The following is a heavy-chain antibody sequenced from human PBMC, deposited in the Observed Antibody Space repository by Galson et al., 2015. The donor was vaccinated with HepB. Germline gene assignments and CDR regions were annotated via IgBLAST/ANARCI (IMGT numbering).Heavy chain of an antibody. J-gene: IGHJ4*02. CDR2: ISGSGGST. Sequence: SLRLSCAASGFTFSSYAMSWVRQAPGKGLEWVSAISGSGGSTYYADSVKGRFTISRDNSKNTLYLQMNSLRAEDTAVYYCAKARVGYPYGFGVFYSWGQGTLVPVSS. CDR3: AKARVGYPYGFGVFYS. D-gene: IGHD5-18*01. V-gene: IGHV3-23*01. CDR1: GFTFSSYA.